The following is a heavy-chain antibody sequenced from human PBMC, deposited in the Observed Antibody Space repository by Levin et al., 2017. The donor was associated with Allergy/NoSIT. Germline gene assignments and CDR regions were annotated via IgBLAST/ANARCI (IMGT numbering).Heavy chain of an antibody. D-gene: IGHD3-16*02. J-gene: IGHJ4*02. CDR1: GYTFTGYY. Sequence: ASVKVSCKASGYTFTGYYMHWVRQAPGQGLEWMGWINPNSGGTNYAQKFQGWVTMTRDTSISTAYMELSRLRSDDTAVYYCARRGRGVGGVIVMPDYWGQGTLVTVSS. V-gene: IGHV1-2*04. CDR2: INPNSGGT. CDR3: ARRGRGVGGVIVMPDY.